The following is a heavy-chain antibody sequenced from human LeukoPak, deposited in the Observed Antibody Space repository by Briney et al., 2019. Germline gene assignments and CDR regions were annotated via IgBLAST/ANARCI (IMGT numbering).Heavy chain of an antibody. CDR1: GFTVSSNY. CDR2: IYSGGST. J-gene: IGHJ4*02. Sequence: GGSLRLSCAASGFTVSSNYMSWVRQAPGKGLERVSVIYSGGSTYYADSVKGRFTISRDNSKSTLYLQMNSLRAEDTAVYYCAREGSRELRGFDYWGQGTLVTVSS. V-gene: IGHV3-53*01. D-gene: IGHD1-26*01. CDR3: AREGSRELRGFDY.